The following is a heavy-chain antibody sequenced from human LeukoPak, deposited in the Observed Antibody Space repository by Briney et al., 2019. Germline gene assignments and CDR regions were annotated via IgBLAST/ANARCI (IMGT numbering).Heavy chain of an antibody. Sequence: ASVKVSCKASGYTFTSYYMHWVRQAPGQGLEWMGIINPSGGSTSYAQKFQGRVTMTRDTSTSTVYMELSSLRSEDTAVYYCARDPYYDSSGYYGDGYYYMDVWGKGTTVTVS. CDR2: INPSGGST. D-gene: IGHD3-22*01. J-gene: IGHJ6*03. CDR1: GYTFTSYY. V-gene: IGHV1-46*01. CDR3: ARDPYYDSSGYYGDGYYYMDV.